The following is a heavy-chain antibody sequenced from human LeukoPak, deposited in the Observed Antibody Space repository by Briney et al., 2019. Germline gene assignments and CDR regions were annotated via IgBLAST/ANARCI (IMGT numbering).Heavy chain of an antibody. Sequence: PGGSLRLSCAASGCTFSSYSMNWVRQAPGKGLEWVSSISSSSSYIYYADSVKGRFTISRDNAKNSLYLQMNSLRAEDTAVYYCARDQGGAFDYWGQGTLVTVSS. CDR2: ISSSSSYI. J-gene: IGHJ4*02. D-gene: IGHD2-21*01. CDR3: ARDQGGAFDY. CDR1: GCTFSSYS. V-gene: IGHV3-21*04.